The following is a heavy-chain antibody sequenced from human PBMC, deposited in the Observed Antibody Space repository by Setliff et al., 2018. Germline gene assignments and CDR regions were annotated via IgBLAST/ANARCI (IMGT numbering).Heavy chain of an antibody. CDR2: ISPYSGET. V-gene: IGHV1-18*01. J-gene: IGHJ4*02. Sequence: ASVKVSCKTSGFIFTTFGFSGVRQAPGQGREWMGWISPYSGETNYAQKFQDRLSVTADTSSKTTYMELRSLTSDDTAVYFCTRSRAPRVVLAAYFDFWGQGTLFTVSS. CDR1: GFIFTTFG. CDR3: TRSRAPRVVLAAYFDF. D-gene: IGHD3-16*01.